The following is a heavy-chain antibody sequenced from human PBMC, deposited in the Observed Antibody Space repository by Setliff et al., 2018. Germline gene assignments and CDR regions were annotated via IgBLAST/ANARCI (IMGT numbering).Heavy chain of an antibody. Sequence: GASVKVSCKASGGTFSSYAISWVRQAPGQGLEWMGGIIPIFGTANYAQKFQGRVTITADESTSTAYMELSSLRSEDTAVYYCARDRITAYNLDAFDIWGQGTMVTVSS. CDR2: IIPIFGTA. CDR3: ARDRITAYNLDAFDI. V-gene: IGHV1-69*13. J-gene: IGHJ3*02. CDR1: GGTFSSYA. D-gene: IGHD3-16*01.